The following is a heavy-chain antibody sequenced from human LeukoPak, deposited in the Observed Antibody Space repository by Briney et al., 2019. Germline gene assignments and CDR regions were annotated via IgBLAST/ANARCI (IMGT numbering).Heavy chain of an antibody. J-gene: IGHJ1*01. CDR2: ISAYNGNT. D-gene: IGHD3-10*01. CDR3: ARDQGITMVRGVIIHEYFQH. V-gene: IGHV1-18*04. CDR1: GYTFTSYG. Sequence: GASVKVSCKAPGYTFTSYGISWVRQAPGQGLEWMGWISAYNGNTNYAQKLQGRVTVTTDTSTSTAYMELRSLRSDDTAVYYCARDQGITMVRGVIIHEYFQHWGQGTLVTVSS.